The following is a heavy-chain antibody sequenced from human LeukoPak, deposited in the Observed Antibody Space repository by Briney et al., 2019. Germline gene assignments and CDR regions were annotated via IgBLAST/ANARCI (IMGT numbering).Heavy chain of an antibody. Sequence: GGSLRLSCAASGFTFSSYGMHWVRQAPGKGLEWVAVIWYGGSNKYYADSVVGRITISRDNAKNTLYLQMNSLRDEDTAVYYCARVAVGRYDFDYWGRGTLVTVSS. CDR1: GFTFSSYG. J-gene: IGHJ4*01. CDR2: IWYGGSNK. V-gene: IGHV3-33*08. CDR3: ARVAVGRYDFDY. D-gene: IGHD1-26*01.